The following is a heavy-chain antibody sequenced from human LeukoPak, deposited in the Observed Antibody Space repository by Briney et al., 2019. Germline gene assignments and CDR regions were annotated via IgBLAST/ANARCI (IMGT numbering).Heavy chain of an antibody. D-gene: IGHD1-26*01. CDR3: ARDEVGVGATHDY. Sequence: GGSLRLSCAVSGFTFSSSWMHWVRQAPGKGLVWVSRISKDGSSTYYADSVKGRFTISRDNAKNTLYLQMNSLRAEDTAVYYCARDEVGVGATHDYWGQGTLVTVSS. CDR2: ISKDGSST. CDR1: GFTFSSSW. J-gene: IGHJ4*02. V-gene: IGHV3-74*01.